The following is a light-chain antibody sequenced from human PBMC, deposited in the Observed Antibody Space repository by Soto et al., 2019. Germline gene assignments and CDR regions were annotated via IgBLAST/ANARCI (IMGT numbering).Light chain of an antibody. CDR3: QQRSNWPPRFT. CDR2: VAS. V-gene: IGKV3-15*01. Sequence: EIVMTQSPATLSVSPGERATLSCRASQSVSSNLAWYQQKPGQTPKLLIYVASTRATGIPARFSGSGSGTEFTLTISSLQSEDFAVYYCQQRSNWPPRFTFGPGTKVDIK. CDR1: QSVSSN. J-gene: IGKJ3*01.